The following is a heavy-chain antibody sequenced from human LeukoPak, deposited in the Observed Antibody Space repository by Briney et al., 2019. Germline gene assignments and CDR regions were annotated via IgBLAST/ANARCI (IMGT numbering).Heavy chain of an antibody. CDR3: ARGGKLHPQSPY. V-gene: IGHV3-7*01. CDR2: INQDGSEK. J-gene: IGHJ4*02. CDR1: GFTFTTYW. D-gene: IGHD3-16*01. Sequence: GGSLRLSCAASGFTFTTYWMSWVRQAPGKGPEWVANINQDGSEKYYVDSVKGRFTISRDNGKNSLYLQMNSLGAEDTAVYYCARGGKLHPQSPYWGQGTLVTVSS.